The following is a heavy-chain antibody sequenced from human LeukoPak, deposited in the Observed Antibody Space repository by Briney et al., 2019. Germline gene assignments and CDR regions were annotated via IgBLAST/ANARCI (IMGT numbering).Heavy chain of an antibody. V-gene: IGHV3-11*01. Sequence: GGSLRLSCAASGFTFDDYAMHWVRQAPGKGLEWVSYISSSGSTIYYADSVKGRFTISRDNAKNSLYLQMNSLRAEDTAVYYCAGAPQYDFWRDYWGQGTLVTVSS. CDR2: ISSSGSTI. D-gene: IGHD3-3*01. J-gene: IGHJ4*02. CDR1: GFTFDDYA. CDR3: AGAPQYDFWRDY.